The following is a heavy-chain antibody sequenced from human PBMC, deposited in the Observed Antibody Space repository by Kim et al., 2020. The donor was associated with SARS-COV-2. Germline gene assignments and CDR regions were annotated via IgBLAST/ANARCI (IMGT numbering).Heavy chain of an antibody. Sequence: GGSLRLSCAASGFTFDDYAMHWVRQAPGKGLEWVSGISWNSGSIGYADSVKGRFTISRDNAKNSLYLQMNSLRAEDTALYYCALDSYCSGGSCYIGGWFDPWGQGTLVTVSS. CDR3: ALDSYCSGGSCYIGGWFDP. CDR1: GFTFDDYA. CDR2: ISWNSGSI. V-gene: IGHV3-9*01. J-gene: IGHJ5*02. D-gene: IGHD2-15*01.